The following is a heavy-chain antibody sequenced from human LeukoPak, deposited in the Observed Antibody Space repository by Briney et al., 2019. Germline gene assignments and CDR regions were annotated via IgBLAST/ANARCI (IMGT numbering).Heavy chain of an antibody. Sequence: SETLPLNCAVYGGSFSGYYWSWIRQPPGKGLEWIGEINHSGSTNYNPSLKSRVTISVDTSKNQFSLKLSSVTAADTAVYYCARPYCSSTSCYDWDDYWGQGTLVTVSS. J-gene: IGHJ4*02. CDR3: ARPYCSSTSCYDWDDY. CDR2: INHSGST. V-gene: IGHV4-34*01. CDR1: GGSFSGYY. D-gene: IGHD2-2*01.